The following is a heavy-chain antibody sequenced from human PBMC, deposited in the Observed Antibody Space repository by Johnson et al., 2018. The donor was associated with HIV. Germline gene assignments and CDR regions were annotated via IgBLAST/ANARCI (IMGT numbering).Heavy chain of an antibody. CDR3: ARDKGNYDILTGKGGAFDI. D-gene: IGHD3-9*01. J-gene: IGHJ3*02. CDR1: GFTFSSYA. Sequence: QVQLVESGGGVVQPGRSLRLSCAASGFTFSSYAMHWVRQAPGKGLEWVAVISYDGSNKYYADSVKGRFTISRDNSKNTLYLQMNSLRAEDTAVYYCARDKGNYDILTGKGGAFDIWGQGTMVTVSS. V-gene: IGHV3-30*04. CDR2: ISYDGSNK.